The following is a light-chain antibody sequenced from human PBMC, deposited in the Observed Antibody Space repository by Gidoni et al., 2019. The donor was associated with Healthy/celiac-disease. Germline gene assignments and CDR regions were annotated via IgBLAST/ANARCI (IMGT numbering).Light chain of an antibody. J-gene: IGKJ2*01. CDR1: QSVSSN. CDR3: QQYNNWPPYT. CDR2: GAS. Sequence: EIVMSQSPATLSVSPWERATLSARASQSVSSNLAWYQQKPGQAPRLLIYGASTRATGIPARFSGSGSGTEFTLTISSLQSEDFAVYYCQQYNNWPPYTFGQGTKLKIK. V-gene: IGKV3-15*01.